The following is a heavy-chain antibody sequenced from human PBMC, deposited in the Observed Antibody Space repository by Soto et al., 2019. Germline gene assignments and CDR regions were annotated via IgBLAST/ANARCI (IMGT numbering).Heavy chain of an antibody. CDR3: ARMGIAAAGNDY. Sequence: SETLSLTCTVSGGSISSSSYYWGWIRQPPGKGLEWIGKINYSGSTNYNPSLKSRVTISVDTSKNQFSLKLSSVTAADTAVYYCARMGIAAAGNDYWGQGTLVTVSS. CDR1: GGSISSSSYY. V-gene: IGHV4-39*01. D-gene: IGHD6-13*01. CDR2: INYSGST. J-gene: IGHJ4*02.